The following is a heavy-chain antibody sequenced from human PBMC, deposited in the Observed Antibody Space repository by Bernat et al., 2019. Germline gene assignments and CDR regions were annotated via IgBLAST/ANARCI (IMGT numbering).Heavy chain of an antibody. V-gene: IGHV4-39*01. CDR1: GGSISSSSYY. Sequence: QLQLQASGPGLVKPSETLSLTCTVSGGSISSSSYYWGWIRQPPGTGLEWIGSIYYSGSTYYNPSLKSRVTISVDTSKNQFSLKLSSVTAADTAVYYGASGVYYYDSSGYYLDYWGQGTLVTVSS. D-gene: IGHD3-22*01. J-gene: IGHJ4*02. CDR3: ASGVYYYDSSGYYLDY. CDR2: IYYSGST.